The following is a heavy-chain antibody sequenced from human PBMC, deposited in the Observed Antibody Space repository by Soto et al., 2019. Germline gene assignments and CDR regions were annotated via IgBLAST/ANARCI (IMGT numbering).Heavy chain of an antibody. J-gene: IGHJ1*01. V-gene: IGHV3-33*05. Sequence: QVQLVESGGGVVQPGTSLRLSCVGSGFTFRSYVIHWVRQAQGKGLEWVALTSYDGSNKDYGDSVKGRFTISRDNSRNTVDVQMDSLRREDTALYYCARWGTTGGLDVWGQGNLVSVSS. CDR3: ARWGTTGGLDV. CDR2: TSYDGSNK. D-gene: IGHD3-16*01. CDR1: GFTFRSYV.